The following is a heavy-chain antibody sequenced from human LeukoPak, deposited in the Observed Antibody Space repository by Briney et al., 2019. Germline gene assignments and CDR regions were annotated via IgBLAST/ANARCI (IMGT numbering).Heavy chain of an antibody. CDR3: ARDSNYDILTGYRITPDY. J-gene: IGHJ4*02. Sequence: PGGSLRLSCAASGFTFSSYAMHWVRQAPGKGLERVAVISYDGSNKYYADSVKGRFTISRDNSKNTLYLQMNSLRAEDTAVYYCARDSNYDILTGYRITPDYWGQGTLVTVSS. V-gene: IGHV3-30-3*01. CDR1: GFTFSSYA. D-gene: IGHD3-9*01. CDR2: ISYDGSNK.